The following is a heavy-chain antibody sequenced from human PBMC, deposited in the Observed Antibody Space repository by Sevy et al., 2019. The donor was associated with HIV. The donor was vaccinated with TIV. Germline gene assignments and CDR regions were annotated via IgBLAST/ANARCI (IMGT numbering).Heavy chain of an antibody. D-gene: IGHD3-22*01. CDR1: GGSISSSSYY. J-gene: IGHJ3*02. CDR3: ARDDSSGYYAFDI. CDR2: IYYSGST. Sequence: SQTLSLTCTFSGGSISSSSYYWGWIRQPPGKGLEWIGSIYYSGSTYYNPSLKSRVTISVDTSKNQFSLKLSSVTAADTAVYYCARDDSSGYYAFDIWGQGTMVTVSS. V-gene: IGHV4-39*01.